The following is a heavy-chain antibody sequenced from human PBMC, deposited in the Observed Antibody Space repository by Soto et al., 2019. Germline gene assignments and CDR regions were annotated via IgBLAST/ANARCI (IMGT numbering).Heavy chain of an antibody. Sequence: SETLSLTCAVYGGSFSGYYWNWIRQPPGKGLEWIGEIYESGSTNYNPSLKSRVTISVDTSKNQFSLKLNSVTAADTAVYHCARGRGYSYGFLDYWGQGTLVTVSS. J-gene: IGHJ4*02. V-gene: IGHV4-34*01. CDR1: GGSFSGYY. D-gene: IGHD5-18*01. CDR2: IYESGST. CDR3: ARGRGYSYGFLDY.